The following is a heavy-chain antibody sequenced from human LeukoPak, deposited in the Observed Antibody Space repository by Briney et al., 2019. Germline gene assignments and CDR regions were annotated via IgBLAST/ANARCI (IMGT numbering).Heavy chain of an antibody. CDR1: GGSISSHF. CDR2: IFYSGTT. V-gene: IGHV4-59*11. Sequence: SETLSLTCTVSGGSISSHFWSWIRQPPGKGLEWIGYIFYSGTTKYNPSLRSRVTISVDTSKNQFSLKLSSVTAADTAMYYCARGFSFDPWGQGTLVTVSS. J-gene: IGHJ5*02. CDR3: ARGFSFDP.